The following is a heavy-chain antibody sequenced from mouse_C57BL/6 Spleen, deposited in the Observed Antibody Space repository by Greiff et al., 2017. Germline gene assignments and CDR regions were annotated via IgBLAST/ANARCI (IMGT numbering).Heavy chain of an antibody. CDR3: ARRYYYGSSQGYFDY. CDR1: GYAFTNYL. CDR2: INPGSGGT. V-gene: IGHV1-54*01. J-gene: IGHJ2*01. D-gene: IGHD1-1*01. Sequence: VQLQQSGAELVRPGTSVKVSCKASGYAFTNYLIEWVKQRPGQGLEWIGVINPGSGGTNYNEKFKGKATLTADKSSSTAYMQLSSLTSEDSAVYFCARRYYYGSSQGYFDYWGQGTTRTVSS.